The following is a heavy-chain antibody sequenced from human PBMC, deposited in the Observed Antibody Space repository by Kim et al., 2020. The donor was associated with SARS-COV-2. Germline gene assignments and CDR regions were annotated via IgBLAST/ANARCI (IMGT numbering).Heavy chain of an antibody. CDR1: GFAFGSFP. Sequence: GGSLRLSCAASGFAFGSFPMTGFRRAPGKGLGGVPGFRGVGRRPYFVDSGKGRFNISRDNVENTLHLQMNSLRVEDTAVYYCAKRRGGYCVSSTCLESAVDVWGLGTTVTVS. CDR2: FRGVGRRP. CDR3: AKRRGGYCVSSTCLESAVDV. V-gene: IGHV3-23*01. J-gene: IGHJ6*02. D-gene: IGHD2-2*01.